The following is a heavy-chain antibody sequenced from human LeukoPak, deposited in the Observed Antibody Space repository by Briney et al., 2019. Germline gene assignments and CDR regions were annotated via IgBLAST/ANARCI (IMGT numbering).Heavy chain of an antibody. V-gene: IGHV3-30*04. D-gene: IGHD3-10*01. CDR3: ARVRGVKGGNYFDY. J-gene: IGHJ4*02. CDR1: GFTFSSYA. CDR2: ISYDGSNK. Sequence: GGSLRLSCAASGFTFSSYAMHWVRQAPGKGLEWVAVISYDGSNKYYADSVKGRFTISRDNSKNTLYLQMNSLRAEDTAVYYCARVRGVKGGNYFDYWGQGTLITVSS.